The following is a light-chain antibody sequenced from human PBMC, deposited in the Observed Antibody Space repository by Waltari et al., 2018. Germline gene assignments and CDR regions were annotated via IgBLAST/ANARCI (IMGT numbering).Light chain of an antibody. V-gene: IGKV4-1*01. CDR1: QSVSYYSNNKNY. CDR3: QQYYSTPPT. J-gene: IGKJ1*01. CDR2: WAS. Sequence: DIVMPQSPDSLTVSLGERATIHCRSSQSVSYYSNNKNYLAWYRQKPGQPPKLLISWASTRESGVPDRFSGSGSGTDFTLTISSLQAEDVAVYYCQQYYSTPPTFGQGTKVEIK.